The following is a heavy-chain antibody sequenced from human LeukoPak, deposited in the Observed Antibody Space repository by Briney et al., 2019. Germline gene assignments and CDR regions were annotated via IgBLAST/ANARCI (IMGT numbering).Heavy chain of an antibody. V-gene: IGHV4-34*01. Sequence: SETLSLTCTVFGGSFTDYFWTWIRHSPGKGLVWIGEINDYTGDTNYNPSLNSRVSISLEKSKNQFSLELRSVTAADTAVYYCARGRIAKIVVVHSFSYGMDVWGQGTTVTVSS. CDR2: INDYTGDT. CDR1: GGSFTDYF. D-gene: IGHD3-22*01. CDR3: ARGRIAKIVVVHSFSYGMDV. J-gene: IGHJ6*02.